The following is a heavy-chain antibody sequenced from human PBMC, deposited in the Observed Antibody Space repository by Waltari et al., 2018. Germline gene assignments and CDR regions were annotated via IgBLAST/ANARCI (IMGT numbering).Heavy chain of an antibody. CDR1: EGTFSSYA. D-gene: IGHD2-15*01. V-gene: IGHV1-69*05. CDR2: IIPIFGTA. CDR3: ARGGGSGAYWYFDL. J-gene: IGHJ2*01. Sequence: QVQLVQSGAEVKKPGSSVKVSCKASEGTFSSYAISWLRPAPGQGLEWMGGIIPIFGTANYAQKFQGRVTITTDESTSTAYMELSSLRSEDTAVYYCARGGGSGAYWYFDLWGRGTLVTVSS.